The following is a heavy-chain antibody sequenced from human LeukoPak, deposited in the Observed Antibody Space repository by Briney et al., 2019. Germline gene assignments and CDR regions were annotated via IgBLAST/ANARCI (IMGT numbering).Heavy chain of an antibody. V-gene: IGHV3-43*02. CDR3: AKAYCSAGSCYKYYYSGMDV. Sequence: PGGSLRLSCAASGFTFDDYAMHWVRQAPGKGLEWVSLISGDGGSTYYADSVKGRFTMSRDNSKNSLYLQMNSLRTEDTALYYCAKAYCSAGSCYKYYYSGMDVWGQGTTVTVSS. J-gene: IGHJ6*02. CDR1: GFTFDDYA. D-gene: IGHD2-15*01. CDR2: ISGDGGST.